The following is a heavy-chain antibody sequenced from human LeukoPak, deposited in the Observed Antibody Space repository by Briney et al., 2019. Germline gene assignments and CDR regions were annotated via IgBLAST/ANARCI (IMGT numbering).Heavy chain of an antibody. J-gene: IGHJ4*02. V-gene: IGHV3-21*01. D-gene: IGHD6-6*01. CDR1: GFTFSSYS. CDR2: ISSSSSYI. Sequence: KPGGSLRLSCAASGFTFSSYSMNWVRQAPGKGLEWVSSISSSSSYIYYADSVKGRFTISRANPKNSLYLQMNSLRAEDTAVYYCARDRQQLVNCWGQGTLVTVSS. CDR3: ARDRQQLVNC.